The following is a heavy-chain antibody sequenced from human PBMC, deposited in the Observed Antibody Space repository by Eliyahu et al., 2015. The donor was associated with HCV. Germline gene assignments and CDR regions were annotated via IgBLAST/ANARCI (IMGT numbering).Heavy chain of an antibody. D-gene: IGHD1-26*01. J-gene: IGHJ4*02. Sequence: QVQLVESGGGVVQPGRSXRLSCTASGFTFSIYGXXWVRQAPGKGXEWGAVISFDGSNKYYADSVKGRFTISRDYSKNTLYLQMNSLRAEDTAVYYCAKPRIVGATPYYFDSWGQGTLVTVSS. CDR2: ISFDGSNK. V-gene: IGHV3-30*18. CDR3: AKPRIVGATPYYFDS. CDR1: GFTFSIYG.